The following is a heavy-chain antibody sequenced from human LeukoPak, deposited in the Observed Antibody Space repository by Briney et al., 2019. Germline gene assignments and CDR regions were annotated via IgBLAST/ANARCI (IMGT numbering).Heavy chain of an antibody. V-gene: IGHV4-30-4*08. CDR2: IYYSGST. CDR1: GGSISSGDYY. Sequence: SETLSLTCTVSGGSISSGDYYWSWIRQPPGKGLEWIGYIYYSGSTYYNPSLKSRVTISVDTSKNQFSLKLSSVTAADTAVYYCARTAPPAGYYNSSGYPTENWGPGTLVTVSS. D-gene: IGHD3-22*01. J-gene: IGHJ4*02. CDR3: ARTAPPAGYYNSSGYPTEN.